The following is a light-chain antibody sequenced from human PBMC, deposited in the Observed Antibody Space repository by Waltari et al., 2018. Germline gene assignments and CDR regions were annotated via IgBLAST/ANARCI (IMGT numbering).Light chain of an antibody. CDR2: EIP. V-gene: IGLV2-23*02. CDR3: CSFVGSRTSRYV. Sequence: QHPLGKAPKPIIDEIPMRPSGVSKRFSGSKAGNTAALTISGLQAECETDYYCCSFVGSRTSRYVFGTGTKVCVL. J-gene: IGLJ1*01.